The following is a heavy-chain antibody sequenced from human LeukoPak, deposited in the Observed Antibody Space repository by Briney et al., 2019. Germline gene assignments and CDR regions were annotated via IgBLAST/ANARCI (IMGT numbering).Heavy chain of an antibody. CDR3: AGLGYSSTQSSFNRFFDY. J-gene: IGHJ4*02. V-gene: IGHV4-39*01. CDR1: GGSINNSSYY. CDR2: IYYSGST. D-gene: IGHD5-24*01. Sequence: SETLSLTCTVSGGSINNSSYYWGWIRQPPGKGLEWIGSIYYSGSTYYNPSVKSRVTISVATSKNQFSLRLSSVTAADTAMYYCAGLGYSSTQSSFNRFFDYWGQGTLVTVSS.